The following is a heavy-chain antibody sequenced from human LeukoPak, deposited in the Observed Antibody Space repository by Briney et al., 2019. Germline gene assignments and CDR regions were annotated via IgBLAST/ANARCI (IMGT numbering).Heavy chain of an antibody. CDR3: ARDESSRDGSGGYHY. V-gene: IGHV4-4*07. D-gene: IGHD3-22*01. J-gene: IGHJ4*02. CDR1: SASVSSHH. CDR2: VHFSGST. Sequence: VRPSETLSLTCAVSSASVSSHHWAWIRQPAGKGLEWVGRVHFSGSTNYNPSLRSRVAISLDKSKNELSLTLNSVSAADTAVYYCARDESSRDGSGGYHYWGRGVLVTVSS.